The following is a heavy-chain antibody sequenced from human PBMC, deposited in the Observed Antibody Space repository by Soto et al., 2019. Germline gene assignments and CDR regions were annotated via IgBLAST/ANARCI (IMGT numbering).Heavy chain of an antibody. J-gene: IGHJ5*02. D-gene: IGHD1-20*01. Sequence: ASVKVSCKASGYTFTGYYMHWVRQAPGQGLEWMGWFNPNSGGTNYAQKFQGRVTMTRDTSISTAYMESSMLRSDDTAVYYCARDRGVDNWNRTPLFDPWGQGTLVTVSS. CDR1: GYTFTGYY. CDR3: ARDRGVDNWNRTPLFDP. CDR2: FNPNSGGT. V-gene: IGHV1-2*02.